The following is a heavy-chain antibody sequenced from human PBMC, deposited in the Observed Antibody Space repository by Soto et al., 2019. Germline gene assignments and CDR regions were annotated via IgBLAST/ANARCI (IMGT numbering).Heavy chain of an antibody. CDR1: GASFTDYY. J-gene: IGHJ6*02. CDR3: VTDRPGQDYAMDV. Sequence: QVQLQQWGAGLLKASETLSLTCAVHGASFTDYYCSWIRQSPGKGLEWIGEINHSGSTNNYNPSLKSRVTISVDTSKNQCSLKLTSVTAADTAVYYCVTDRPGQDYAMDVWGQGTTVTVS. CDR2: INHSGSTN. V-gene: IGHV4-34*01. D-gene: IGHD3-22*01.